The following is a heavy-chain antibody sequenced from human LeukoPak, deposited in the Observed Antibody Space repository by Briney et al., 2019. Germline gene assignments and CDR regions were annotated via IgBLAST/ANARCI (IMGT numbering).Heavy chain of an antibody. D-gene: IGHD2-2*01. J-gene: IGHJ6*02. CDR1: GFTFSSYW. V-gene: IGHV3-7*01. CDR3: ARVLGRCSSTSCYVGYYYGMDV. Sequence: GSLRLSCAASGFTFSSYWMNWARQAPGKGLEWVASINHNGNVNYYVDSVKGRFTISRDNSKNTLYLQMNSLRAEDAAVYYCARVLGRCSSTSCYVGYYYGMDVWGQGTTVTVSS. CDR2: INHNGNVN.